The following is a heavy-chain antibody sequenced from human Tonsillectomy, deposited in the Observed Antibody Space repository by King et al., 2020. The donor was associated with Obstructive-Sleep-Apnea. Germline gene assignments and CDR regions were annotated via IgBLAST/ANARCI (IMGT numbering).Heavy chain of an antibody. CDR2: ISYDGSNK. CDR1: GFTFSSYG. V-gene: IGHV3-30*18. CDR3: AKGWFGEPLWFDP. J-gene: IGHJ5*02. D-gene: IGHD3-10*01. Sequence: VQLVGSGGGVVQPGRSLRLSCAASGFTFSSYGMHWGRQAPGQGLGWVAVISYDGSNKNYADSVKGRFTISRDNSKNTLYLPMNSLRAEDTAVYSCAKGWFGEPLWFDPWGQGTLVTVSS.